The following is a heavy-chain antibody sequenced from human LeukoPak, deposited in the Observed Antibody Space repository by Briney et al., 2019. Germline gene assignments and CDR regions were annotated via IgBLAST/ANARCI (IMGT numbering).Heavy chain of an antibody. CDR3: ARHPSVAGTKGGFDH. V-gene: IGHV4-4*07. CDR2: MHVSGTS. Sequence: SETLSLTCTVSGGSISTYYWSWIRQPAGKGLEWIGRMHVSGTSYYNPSLKSRVTMSVDTSNNHFSLKLSSVTAADTAVYYCARHPSVAGTKGGFDHWGQGTLVTVSS. CDR1: GGSISTYY. J-gene: IGHJ4*02. D-gene: IGHD6-19*01.